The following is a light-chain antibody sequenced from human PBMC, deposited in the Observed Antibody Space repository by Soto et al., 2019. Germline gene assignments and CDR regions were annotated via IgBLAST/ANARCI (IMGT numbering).Light chain of an antibody. V-gene: IGLV2-11*01. CDR1: SSDVGGYNY. CDR2: DVI. Sequence: QSSLTQPRSVSGSPGQSVTISCTGTSSDVGGYNYVSWYQQHPGKAPKLMIYDVIKRPSGVPDRFSGSKSGNTASLTISGLQAEDEADYYCCSYAGSNTSEVFGGGPKLTVL. J-gene: IGLJ2*01. CDR3: CSYAGSNTSEV.